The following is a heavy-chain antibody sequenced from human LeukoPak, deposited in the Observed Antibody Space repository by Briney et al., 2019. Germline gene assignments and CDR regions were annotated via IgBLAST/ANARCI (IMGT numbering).Heavy chain of an antibody. D-gene: IGHD3-3*01. J-gene: IGHJ4*02. CDR3: AKDQGYYDFWSGFDY. CDR2: ISGSGGST. V-gene: IGHV3-23*01. CDR1: GFTFSSYA. Sequence: PGGSLRLSCAGSGFTFSSYAMSWVRQAPGKGLEWVSAISGSGGSTYYADSVKGRFTISRDNSKNTLYLQMNSLRAEDTAVYYCAKDQGYYDFWSGFDYWGQGTLVTVSS.